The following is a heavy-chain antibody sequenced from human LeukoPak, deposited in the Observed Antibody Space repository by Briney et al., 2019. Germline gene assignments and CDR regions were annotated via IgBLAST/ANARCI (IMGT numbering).Heavy chain of an antibody. Sequence: ASVTVSCMASGYTFTSYGISWVRQAPGQGLEWMGWISAYNGNTNYAQKLQGRVTMTTDTSTSTAYMELRSLRSDDTAVYYCARDPSIAARPGWFDPWGQGTLVTVSS. CDR2: ISAYNGNT. J-gene: IGHJ5*02. CDR1: GYTFTSYG. CDR3: ARDPSIAARPGWFDP. D-gene: IGHD6-6*01. V-gene: IGHV1-18*01.